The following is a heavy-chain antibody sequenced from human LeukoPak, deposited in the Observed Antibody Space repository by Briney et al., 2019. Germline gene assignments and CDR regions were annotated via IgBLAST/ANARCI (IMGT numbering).Heavy chain of an antibody. D-gene: IGHD3-10*01. CDR2: IYHSGST. Sequence: PSESLSLTCAVSGGSISSSNWWSWVRQPPGKGLEWIGEIYHSGSTNYNPSLKSRVTISVDKSKNQFSLKLSSVTAADTAVYYCASCYGSGSYAGYWGQGTLVTVSS. J-gene: IGHJ4*02. CDR3: ASCYGSGSYAGY. V-gene: IGHV4-4*02. CDR1: GGSISSSNW.